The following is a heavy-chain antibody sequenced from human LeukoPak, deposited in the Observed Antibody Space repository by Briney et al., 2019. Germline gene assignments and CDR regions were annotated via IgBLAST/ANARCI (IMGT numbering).Heavy chain of an antibody. D-gene: IGHD3-9*01. V-gene: IGHV3-33*01. CDR2: IWYDGSNK. CDR3: ARGGYFDWLSSFDY. Sequence: GGSLRLSCAASGFTFSSYGMHWVRQAPGKGLEWVAVIWYDGSNKYYADSVKGRFTISRDNSKNTLYLQMNSLRAEDTAVYYCARGGYFDWLSSFDYWGQGTLVTVSS. CDR1: GFTFSSYG. J-gene: IGHJ4*02.